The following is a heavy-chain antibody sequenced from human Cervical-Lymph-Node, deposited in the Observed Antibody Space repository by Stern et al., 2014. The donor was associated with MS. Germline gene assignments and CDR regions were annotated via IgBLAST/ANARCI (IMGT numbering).Heavy chain of an antibody. J-gene: IGHJ4*02. Sequence: VQLVQSGGGVVQPGGSLSLSCVASGFTFRTYAMHWVRQAPGKGLAWVAFVSYDGTQRNSTDSVKARFTISRDNSKNTLYLHMNSLRDEDTAVYFCARGGRGVGLEYWGQGALVTVSS. CDR3: ARGGRGVGLEY. D-gene: IGHD3-10*01. V-gene: IGHV3-30-3*01. CDR2: VSYDGTQR. CDR1: GFTFRTYA.